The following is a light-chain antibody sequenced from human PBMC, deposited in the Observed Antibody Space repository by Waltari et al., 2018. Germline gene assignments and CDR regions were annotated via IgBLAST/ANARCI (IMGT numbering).Light chain of an antibody. CDR1: QDIFNR. V-gene: IGKV1-33*01. CDR2: RAS. Sequence: DVQMTQSPSSLSASVGDRVTITCRASQDIFNRLAWYQQKPGKAPNLLIYRASNLETGVPSRFSARGSGTDFSLTISRLQPEDVATYYCQQHDNYPLTFGGGTKVEIK. J-gene: IGKJ4*01. CDR3: QQHDNYPLT.